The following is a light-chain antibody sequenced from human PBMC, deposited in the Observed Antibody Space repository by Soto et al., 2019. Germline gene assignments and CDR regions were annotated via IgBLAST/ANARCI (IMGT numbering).Light chain of an antibody. CDR2: SHN. CDR1: SSNIGSNT. CDR3: AAWDDSLNGDV. Sequence: QSVLTQPPSASGTPGQRVTISCSGSSSNIGSNTVNWYQQLPGTAPKLLIYSHNQRPSGVPDRFSGSKSGTSASLAISGLQAEDEADYYCAAWDDSLNGDVFGTGTKVTVL. J-gene: IGLJ1*01. V-gene: IGLV1-44*01.